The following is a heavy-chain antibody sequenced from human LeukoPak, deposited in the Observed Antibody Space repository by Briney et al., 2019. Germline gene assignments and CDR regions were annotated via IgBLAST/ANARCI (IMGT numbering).Heavy chain of an antibody. V-gene: IGHV4-61*02. CDR2: IYTSGST. CDR3: ARATIFGVVILD. J-gene: IGHJ3*01. CDR1: GGSISSGSYY. Sequence: PSETLSLTCTVSGGSISSGSYYWSCIRQPAGKGLEWIGRIYTSGSTNYSPSLKSRATISVDTSKNQFSLKLSSVTTAVTAVYYCARATIFGVVILDWGQGTMVTVSS. D-gene: IGHD3-3*01.